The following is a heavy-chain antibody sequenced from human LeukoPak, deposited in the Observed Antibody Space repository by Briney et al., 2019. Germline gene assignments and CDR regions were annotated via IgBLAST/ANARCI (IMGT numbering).Heavy chain of an antibody. Sequence: PSETLSLTCAVFGGSFSTSYYWSWIRQPPGKGLEWIGEINHSGSTNYNPSLKSRVTISLDKSKNQFSLKLNSVTAADTAVYYCARVDYGDYENDAFDIWGQGTMVTVSS. D-gene: IGHD4-17*01. CDR2: INHSGST. J-gene: IGHJ3*02. CDR3: ARVDYGDYENDAFDI. CDR1: GGSFSTSYY. V-gene: IGHV4-34*01.